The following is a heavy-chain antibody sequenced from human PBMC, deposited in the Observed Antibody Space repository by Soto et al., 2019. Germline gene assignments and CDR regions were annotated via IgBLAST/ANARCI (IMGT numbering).Heavy chain of an antibody. CDR2: ISGSGGST. CDR1: GFTFSSYA. V-gene: IGHV3-23*01. CDR3: AKDGTAYYDSDNFDY. D-gene: IGHD3-22*01. Sequence: EVQLLESGGGLVQPGGSPRLSCAASGFTFSSYAMSWVRQAPGKGLEWVSAISGSGGSTYYADSVKGRFTISRDNSKNTLYLQMNSLRAEDTAVYYCAKDGTAYYDSDNFDYWGQGTLVTVSS. J-gene: IGHJ4*02.